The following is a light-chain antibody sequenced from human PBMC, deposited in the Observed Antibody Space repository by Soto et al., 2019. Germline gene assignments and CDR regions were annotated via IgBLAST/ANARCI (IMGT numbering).Light chain of an antibody. CDR2: GVS. CDR3: QQYGISPLT. V-gene: IGKV3-20*01. CDR1: QSVSSSY. J-gene: IGKJ1*01. Sequence: EIVLTQSPGTLSFSPGERSTLSCRSSQSVSSSYLAWYQQKPGQAPRLLIYGVSSRATGIPDRFSGSGSGTDFTLTISRLEPEDFAVYYCQQYGISPLTFGQGTKVDI.